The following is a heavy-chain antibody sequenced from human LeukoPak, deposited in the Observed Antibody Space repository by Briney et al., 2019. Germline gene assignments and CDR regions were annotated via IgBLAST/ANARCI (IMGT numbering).Heavy chain of an antibody. V-gene: IGHV4-39*01. CDR3: ARKDGGFDY. Sequence: SETLSLTCTVSGGSISSSSYYWGWIRQPPGKGLEWIVSIYYSGSTYSNPSLKSRLTVSVDTSKNQFSLKLRSVTAADTAVYYCARKDGGFDYWGQGTLVTVSS. CDR2: IYYSGST. CDR1: GGSISSSSYY. J-gene: IGHJ4*02. D-gene: IGHD2-15*01.